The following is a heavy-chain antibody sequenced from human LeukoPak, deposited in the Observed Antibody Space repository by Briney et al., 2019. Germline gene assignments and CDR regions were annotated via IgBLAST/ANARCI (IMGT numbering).Heavy chain of an antibody. Sequence: ASVNVSFKASVYTFTSYGFSWVRQAPGQGLEWMGWISPYNGNTNYAQKLQVRVTMTTDTSTSTAYMELRSLRSDDTAVYYCARGGSYYDSSGYYYVGFDYWGQGTLVTVSS. J-gene: IGHJ4*02. D-gene: IGHD3-22*01. V-gene: IGHV1-18*01. CDR1: VYTFTSYG. CDR2: ISPYNGNT. CDR3: ARGGSYYDSSGYYYVGFDY.